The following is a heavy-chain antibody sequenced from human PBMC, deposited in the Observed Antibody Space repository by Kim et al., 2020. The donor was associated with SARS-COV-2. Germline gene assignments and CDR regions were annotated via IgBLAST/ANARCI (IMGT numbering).Heavy chain of an antibody. J-gene: IGHJ6*02. D-gene: IGHD3-3*01. CDR1: GYTFTSYA. CDR2: INTNTGNP. V-gene: IGHV7-4-1*02. CDR3: ARDSGVPYDFWSGYLTLGSSMDV. Sequence: ASVKVSCKASGYTFTSYAMNWVRQAPGQGLEWMGWINTNTGNPTYAQGFTGRFVFSLDTSVSTAYLQISSLKAEDTAVYYCARDSGVPYDFWSGYLTLGSSMDVWGQGTTVTVSS.